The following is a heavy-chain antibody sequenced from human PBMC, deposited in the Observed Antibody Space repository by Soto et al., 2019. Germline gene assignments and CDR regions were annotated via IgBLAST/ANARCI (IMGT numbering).Heavy chain of an antibody. CDR1: GDSMGSGDYY. V-gene: IGHV4-30-4*01. Sequence: QVPLQESGPGLVKPSQTLSLTCTVSGDSMGSGDYYWTWIRQPPGKGLEWIGYIYYIGTTFYNPSLESRVNISIDTSTNHFSLRLTSVTAADTAVYYGSRGSTYYGFLTWGQGTLVTVSS. CDR2: IYYIGTT. J-gene: IGHJ5*02. D-gene: IGHD3-10*01. CDR3: SRGSTYYGFLT.